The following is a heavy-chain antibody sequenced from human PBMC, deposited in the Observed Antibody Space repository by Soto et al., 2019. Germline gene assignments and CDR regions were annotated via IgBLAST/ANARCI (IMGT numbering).Heavy chain of an antibody. CDR1: GGTFSSYS. V-gene: IGHV1-69*12. CDR3: ARGGTLKPFDP. J-gene: IGHJ5*02. Sequence: QVQLVQSGPEVKEPGSSVKVSCKTSGGTFSSYSLNWVRQAPGQGLEWMGVITPLYGTKNYAQRFRGRVTFAADESTSTVFMELTRATSYDTAVYFFARGGTLKPFDPWGQGTLVTVSS. D-gene: IGHD3-16*01. CDR2: ITPLYGTK.